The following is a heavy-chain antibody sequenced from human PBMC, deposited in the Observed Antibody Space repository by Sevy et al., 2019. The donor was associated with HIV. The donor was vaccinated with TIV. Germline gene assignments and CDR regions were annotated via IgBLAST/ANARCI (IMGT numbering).Heavy chain of an antibody. CDR1: GFIFSGYW. D-gene: IGHD2-15*01. V-gene: IGHV3-7*01. CDR2: INPDGSEK. CDR3: ARGRYCSGGGCYFDY. Sequence: GGSLRLSCAAPGFIFSGYWMTWVRQAPGKGLEWVANINPDGSEKSYLGSVKGRFTISRDNARNSLVLQMNSLRAADTPFYYCARGRYCSGGGCYFDYWGQGTLVTVSS. J-gene: IGHJ4*02.